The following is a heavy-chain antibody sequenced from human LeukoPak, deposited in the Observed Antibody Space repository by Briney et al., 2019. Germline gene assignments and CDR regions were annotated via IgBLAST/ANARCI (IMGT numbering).Heavy chain of an antibody. CDR1: GFAFSSYE. Sequence: GGSLRLSCAASGFAFSSYEMNWVRQAPGKGLEWVSYISSSGSTIYYADSVKGRFTISKDNAKNSLYLQMNSLRAEDTAVYYCAELGITMIGGVWGKGTTVTISS. D-gene: IGHD3-10*02. J-gene: IGHJ6*04. V-gene: IGHV3-48*03. CDR3: AELGITMIGGV. CDR2: ISSSGSTI.